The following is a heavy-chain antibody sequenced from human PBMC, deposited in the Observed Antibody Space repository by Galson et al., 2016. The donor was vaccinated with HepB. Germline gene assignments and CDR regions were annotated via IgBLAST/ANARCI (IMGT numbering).Heavy chain of an antibody. V-gene: IGHV6-1*01. CDR1: GDSVSSNSAG. J-gene: IGHJ4*02. CDR2: TYYRSNWHN. Sequence: CAISGDSVSSNSAGWNWIRQSPSRGLEWLGRTYYRSNWHNDYADSEKSRITINPDTSKNHFSLQLNSVTPEDTAVYYCARSYLLGRGFGWWGQGTLVTVSS. D-gene: IGHD7-27*01. CDR3: ARSYLLGRGFGW.